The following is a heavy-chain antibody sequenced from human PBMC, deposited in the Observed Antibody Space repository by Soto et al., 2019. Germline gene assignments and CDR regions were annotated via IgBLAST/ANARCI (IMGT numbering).Heavy chain of an antibody. Sequence: QVQLVQSGAEVKKPGASVKVSCKASGYILTSHGISWVRQAPGQGLEWMGRISTYNGNTKYAQKLQGRVTMTPDTSASISYMELRSLRSADTAVYYCARDNGQWLVSDWGQGTLVTVSS. D-gene: IGHD6-19*01. CDR1: GYILTSHG. CDR3: ARDNGQWLVSD. V-gene: IGHV1-18*01. CDR2: ISTYNGNT. J-gene: IGHJ1*01.